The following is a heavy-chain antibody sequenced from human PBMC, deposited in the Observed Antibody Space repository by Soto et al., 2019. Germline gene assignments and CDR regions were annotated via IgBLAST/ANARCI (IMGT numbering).Heavy chain of an antibody. Sequence: SETLSLTCTVSGGSISSYYWSWIRQPPVKGLEWIGYIYYSGSTNYNPSLKSRVTISVDTSKNQFSLKLSSVTAADTAVYYCAGQYSFGSYGMDVWGQGTTLTVSS. CDR1: GGSISSYY. J-gene: IGHJ6*02. CDR2: IYYSGST. D-gene: IGHD5-18*01. V-gene: IGHV4-59*08. CDR3: AGQYSFGSYGMDV.